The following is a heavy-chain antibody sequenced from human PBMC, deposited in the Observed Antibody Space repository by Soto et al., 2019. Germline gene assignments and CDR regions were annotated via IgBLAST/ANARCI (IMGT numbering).Heavy chain of an antibody. CDR1: GFTFSSYA. Sequence: GGSLRLSCAASGFTFSSYAMHWVRQAPGKGLEWVAVISYDGSNKYYADSVKGRFTISRDNSTNTLYLQMNSLRAEDTAVYYCAKSSLAARGSYYGMDVWGQGTTVTVSS. V-gene: IGHV3-30-3*02. J-gene: IGHJ6*02. CDR3: AKSSLAARGSYYGMDV. CDR2: ISYDGSNK. D-gene: IGHD6-6*01.